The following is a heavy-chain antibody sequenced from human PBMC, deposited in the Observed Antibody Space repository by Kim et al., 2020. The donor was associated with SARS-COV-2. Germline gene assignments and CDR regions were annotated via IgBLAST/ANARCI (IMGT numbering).Heavy chain of an antibody. CDR2: ISGGGVNK. V-gene: IGHV3-23*01. D-gene: IGHD2-21*01. CDR1: GFTFDIYA. Sequence: GGSLRLSCVASGFTFDIYAMSWVLQAPGKGLEWVSVISGGGVNKFYADSVRGRFTISRDNSKNTLFLQMNSLRDEDTALYYCAKVVIMDDYNYYYYYGMDVWGLGTTVTVSS. J-gene: IGHJ6*02. CDR3: AKVVIMDDYNYYYYYGMDV.